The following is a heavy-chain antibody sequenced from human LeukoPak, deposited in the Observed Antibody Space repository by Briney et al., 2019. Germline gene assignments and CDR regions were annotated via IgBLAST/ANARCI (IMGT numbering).Heavy chain of an antibody. D-gene: IGHD3-10*01. Sequence: SETLSLTCTVSGGSIKTYYWSWIRQPPGKGLPWIGDIFSTGTANYKSSLKSRVTISIDTSKNQFSLRLSSVTAADTAVYYCARAVRGGSRYFFDYWGQGTLVTASS. CDR1: GGSIKTYY. CDR2: IFSTGTA. J-gene: IGHJ4*02. CDR3: ARAVRGGSRYFFDY. V-gene: IGHV4-59*01.